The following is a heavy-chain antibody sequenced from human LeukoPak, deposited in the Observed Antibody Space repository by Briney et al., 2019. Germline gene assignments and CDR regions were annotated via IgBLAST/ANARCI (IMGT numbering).Heavy chain of an antibody. J-gene: IGHJ4*02. Sequence: PSETLSLTCTFSGGSISSYYWSWIRQPAGKGLEWIGRIHTSGSTSYNPSLKSRVTMSVDTSKNQFSLKLSSVTAADTAVYYCARDAYYYGSGSYFFDYWGQGALVTVSS. D-gene: IGHD3-10*01. CDR3: ARDAYYYGSGSYFFDY. CDR2: IHTSGST. CDR1: GGSISSYY. V-gene: IGHV4-4*07.